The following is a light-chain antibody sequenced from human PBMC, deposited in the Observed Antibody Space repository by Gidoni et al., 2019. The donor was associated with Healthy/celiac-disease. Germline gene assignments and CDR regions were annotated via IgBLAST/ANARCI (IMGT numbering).Light chain of an antibody. Sequence: ELVLTQSPGTLSLSPGERATLSCRASQSVSSSYLAWYQQKPGQAPRLLIYGASSRATGIPDRFSGSGSGTDFTLTISRLEPEDFAAYYCQQYGSSPTFGQXTKLEIK. J-gene: IGKJ2*01. CDR1: QSVSSSY. CDR3: QQYGSSPT. CDR2: GAS. V-gene: IGKV3-20*01.